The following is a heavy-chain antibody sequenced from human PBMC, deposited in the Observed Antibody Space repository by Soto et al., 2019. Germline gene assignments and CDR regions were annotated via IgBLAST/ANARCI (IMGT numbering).Heavy chain of an antibody. D-gene: IGHD1-1*01. CDR1: GFSVTTRGVG. CDR3: AHRRRNAYNLPYSFDY. V-gene: IGHV2-5*02. J-gene: IGHJ4*02. Sequence: QITLKESGPTLVKPTQTLTLTCTFSGFSVTTRGVGVGWIRQPPGKALEWLAFINWDDDKRYSPFLKGRLSITKDTSKNQVVLTVTNMDPVDTATYYCAHRRRNAYNLPYSFDYWGQGTLVTVS. CDR2: INWDDDK.